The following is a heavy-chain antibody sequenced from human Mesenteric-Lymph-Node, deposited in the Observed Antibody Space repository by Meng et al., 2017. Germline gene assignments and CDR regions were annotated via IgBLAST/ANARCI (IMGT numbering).Heavy chain of an antibody. J-gene: IGHJ5*02. D-gene: IGHD6-19*01. Sequence: GESLKISCAASGFTFSSYEMNWGREAPGKGLEWVSYISSSGSTIYYADSVKGRYTISRDDSKNTLYLQMKGLRGEDTAVYYCAKRQWQKGGGFHRWGQGTLVTVSS. CDR2: ISSSGSTI. CDR1: GFTFSSYE. V-gene: IGHV3-48*03. CDR3: AKRQWQKGGGFHR.